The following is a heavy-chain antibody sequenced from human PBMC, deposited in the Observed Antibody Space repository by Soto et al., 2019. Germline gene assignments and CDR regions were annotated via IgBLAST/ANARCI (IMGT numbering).Heavy chain of an antibody. J-gene: IGHJ3*02. CDR3: ARRYGKNAFDI. Sequence: SETLSLTCTVSGGSISSGGYSWSWIRQPPGKGLEWIGYIYHSGSTYYNPSLKSRVTISVDRSKNQFSLKLSSVTAADTAVYYCARRYGKNAFDIWGQGTMVTVSS. V-gene: IGHV4-30-2*01. CDR2: IYHSGST. D-gene: IGHD5-18*01. CDR1: GGSISSGGYS.